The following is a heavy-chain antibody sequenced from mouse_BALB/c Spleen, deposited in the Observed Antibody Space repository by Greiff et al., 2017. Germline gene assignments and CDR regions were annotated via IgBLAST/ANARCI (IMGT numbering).Heavy chain of an antibody. CDR1: GFAFSSYD. CDR2: ISSGGGST. J-gene: IGHJ4*01. CDR3: ARVYGNYDYYAMDY. V-gene: IGHV5-12-1*01. Sequence: DVMLVESGGGLVKPGGSLKLSCAASGFAFSSYDMSWVRQTPEKRLEWVAYISSGGGSTYYPDTVTGRFTISRDNAKNTLYLEMSSLRSEDTAMYYCARVYGNYDYYAMDYWGQGTSVTVSS. D-gene: IGHD2-1*01.